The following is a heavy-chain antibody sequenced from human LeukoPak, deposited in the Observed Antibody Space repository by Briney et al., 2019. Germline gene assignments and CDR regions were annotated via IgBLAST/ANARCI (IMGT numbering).Heavy chain of an antibody. CDR2: TNKDGSRE. Sequence: GGSLRLSCAASEFNLSNYWMSWVRQAPGKGLERVAHTNKDGSREYYVDSVKGRFTISRDNAKNSLFLQLNNLRGEDTAVYYCATTVAGHPDDYFDFWGQGTLVTVSS. D-gene: IGHD6-19*01. J-gene: IGHJ4*02. CDR3: ATTVAGHPDDYFDF. CDR1: EFNLSNYW. V-gene: IGHV3-7*01.